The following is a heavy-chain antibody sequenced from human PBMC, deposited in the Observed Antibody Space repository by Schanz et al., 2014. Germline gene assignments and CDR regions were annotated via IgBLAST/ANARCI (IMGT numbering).Heavy chain of an antibody. CDR1: GASISSSNW. D-gene: IGHD3-9*01. Sequence: VQLQESGPGLVKPSGTLSLTCAVSGASISSSNWWSWVRQPPGKGLEWVSSISSSGSFIHYADSVKGRFTISRDNSKNTLYLQMNSLRAEDTAVYYCARDAADFYDILTEEDYWGQGTLVTVSS. CDR2: ISSSGSFI. V-gene: IGHV3-21*01. J-gene: IGHJ4*02. CDR3: ARDAADFYDILTEEDY.